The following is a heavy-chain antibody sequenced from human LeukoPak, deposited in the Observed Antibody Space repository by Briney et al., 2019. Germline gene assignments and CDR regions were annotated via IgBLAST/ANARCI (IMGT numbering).Heavy chain of an antibody. J-gene: IGHJ4*02. CDR1: GYTFIGYY. Sequence: HRASVKVSCTASGYTFIGYYMHWVRQAPGQGLEWMGWINPNSGGTNYAQKFQGRVTMTRDTSISTAYLELSSLRPEDTAVYYCTREHAIVGDDHWGQGTLVTVSS. V-gene: IGHV1-2*02. CDR2: INPNSGGT. D-gene: IGHD3-22*01. CDR3: TREHAIVGDDH.